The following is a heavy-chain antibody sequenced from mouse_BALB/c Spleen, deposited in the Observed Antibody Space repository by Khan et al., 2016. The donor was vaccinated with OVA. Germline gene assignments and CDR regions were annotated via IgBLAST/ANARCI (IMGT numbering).Heavy chain of an antibody. CDR3: ARRYYYGQWYFDV. D-gene: IGHD1-1*01. Sequence: VPLQESGPVLVKPSQSLSLTCTVSGYSITSDYAWHWIRQFPGNKLEWMAYISYSGSTRSNPSLNSRISITRDTSKHPFFMQLNSVTPEDTATYYCARRYYYGQWYFDVWGAGTTVTVSS. CDR1: GYSITSDYA. CDR2: ISYSGST. V-gene: IGHV3-2*02. J-gene: IGHJ1*01.